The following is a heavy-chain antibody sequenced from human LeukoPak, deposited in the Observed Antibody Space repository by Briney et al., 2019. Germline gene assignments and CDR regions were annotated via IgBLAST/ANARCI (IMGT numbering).Heavy chain of an antibody. CDR3: ARDKSDTAMVSLFGY. CDR1: GGSISSSSYY. J-gene: IGHJ4*02. D-gene: IGHD5-18*01. Sequence: SETLSLTCTVSGGSISSSSYYWSWIRQPPGKGLEWIGYISYTGSTKSNPALKSRVTISVDTSKNQFSLKLSSVTAADTAVYYCARDKSDTAMVSLFGYWGQGTLVTVSS. V-gene: IGHV4-61*01. CDR2: ISYTGST.